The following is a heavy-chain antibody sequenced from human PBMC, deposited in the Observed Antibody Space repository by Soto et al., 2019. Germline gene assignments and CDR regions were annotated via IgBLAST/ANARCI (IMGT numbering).Heavy chain of an antibody. CDR3: ARNNGWFDP. V-gene: IGHV4-30-2*01. D-gene: IGHD1-1*01. J-gene: IGHJ5*02. Sequence: LSLTCAVSGGSISSGGYSWSWIRQAPGKGLELIGSISHTGSTDYKASLKSRVTISVDRSKNHFFLNLTSVTAADTAVYYCARNNGWFDPWGQGTLVTVSS. CDR1: GGSISSGGYS. CDR2: ISHTGST.